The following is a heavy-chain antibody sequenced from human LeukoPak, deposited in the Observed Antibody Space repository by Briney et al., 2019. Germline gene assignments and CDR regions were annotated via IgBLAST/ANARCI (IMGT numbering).Heavy chain of an antibody. Sequence: SETLSLTCIVSGGSISNYYWSRIRQPPGKGLEWIGYIYYSGGTNNNPSLKSRVTISVDTSKNQFSLKLSSVTAADTAVYYCARASRLAYCSGGSCSYYYTMDVWGQGTTVTVSS. V-gene: IGHV4-59*01. J-gene: IGHJ6*02. CDR1: GGSISNYY. CDR3: ARASRLAYCSGGSCSYYYTMDV. D-gene: IGHD2-15*01. CDR2: IYYSGGT.